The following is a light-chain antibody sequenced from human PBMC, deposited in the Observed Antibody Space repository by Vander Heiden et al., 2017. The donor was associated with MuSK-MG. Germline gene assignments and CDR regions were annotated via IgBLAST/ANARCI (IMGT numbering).Light chain of an antibody. J-gene: IGLJ2*01. V-gene: IGLV2-14*03. Sequence: SALTQPPSVSGSPGQPVTMSCAATTFGYNHVTWYQQHPGKAPKLLIYRVDLRPPGVFTRFSGSKSAGAAFLTSSGLLPEDEADYYCSSYSPTANVIFGGGTKLAVL. CDR1: TFGYNH. CDR3: SSYSPTANVI. CDR2: RVD.